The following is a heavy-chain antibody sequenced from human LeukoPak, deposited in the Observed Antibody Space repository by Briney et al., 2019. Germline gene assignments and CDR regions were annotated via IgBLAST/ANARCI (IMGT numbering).Heavy chain of an antibody. CDR1: GYTFTSYG. J-gene: IGHJ3*02. V-gene: IGHV1-18*01. CDR2: ISAYNGNT. D-gene: IGHD1-26*01. CDR3: AREDDTGRYMGDDAFDI. Sequence: GASVKVSCKASGYTFTSYGISWVRQAPGQGLEWMGWISAYNGNTNYAQKLQGRVTMTTDTSTSTAYMELRSLRSEDTAVYYCAREDDTGRYMGDDAFDIWGQGTMVTVSS.